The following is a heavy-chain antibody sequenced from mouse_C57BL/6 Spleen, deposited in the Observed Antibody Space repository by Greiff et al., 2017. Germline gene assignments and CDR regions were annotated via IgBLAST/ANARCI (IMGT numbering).Heavy chain of an antibody. J-gene: IGHJ3*01. CDR1: GYTFTSYW. CDR2: VDPSDSYT. V-gene: IGHV1-50*01. D-gene: IGHD2-12*01. CDR3: ARGDNYGGFAY. Sequence: QVQLQQPGAELVKPGASVKLSCKASGYTFTSYWMQWVKQRPGQGLEWIGEVDPSDSYTNYNQKFKGKATFTVDTSSSTAYMQLSSLTSEDSAVYCWARGDNYGGFAYWGQGTLVTVSA.